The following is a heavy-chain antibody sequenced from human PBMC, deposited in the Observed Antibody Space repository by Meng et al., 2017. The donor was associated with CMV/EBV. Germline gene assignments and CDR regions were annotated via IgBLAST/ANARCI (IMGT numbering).Heavy chain of an antibody. CDR3: ARGFWSGYLNWFDP. J-gene: IGHJ5*02. Sequence: KASGGTFSSYAISWVRQAPGQGLEWMGGIIPIFGTANYAQKFQGRDTITTDESTSTAYMELSSLRSEDTAVYYCARGFWSGYLNWFDPWGQGTLVTVSS. D-gene: IGHD3-3*01. CDR2: IIPIFGTA. CDR1: GGTFSSYA. V-gene: IGHV1-69*05.